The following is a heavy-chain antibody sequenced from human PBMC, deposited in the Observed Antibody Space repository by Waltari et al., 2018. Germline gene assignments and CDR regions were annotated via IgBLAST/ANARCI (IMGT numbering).Heavy chain of an antibody. Sequence: VKGRFTISRDNAKNTLYVQMNSLRVEDTAVYYCTTTAMVRGFDYWCRGTLVTVSS. CDR3: TTTAMVRGFDY. J-gene: IGHJ4*02. V-gene: IGHV3-74*01. D-gene: IGHD5-18*01.